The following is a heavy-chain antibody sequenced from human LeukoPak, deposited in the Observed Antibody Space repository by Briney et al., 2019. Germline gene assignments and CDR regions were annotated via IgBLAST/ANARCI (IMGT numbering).Heavy chain of an antibody. CDR1: GGSIRNFY. D-gene: IGHD4-23*01. CDR3: ARDYGGKFDC. J-gene: IGHJ4*02. V-gene: IGHV4-59*01. Sequence: SETLSLTCTVSGGSIRNFYWSWIRQTPGKGLEWIGYVYNSGTNYNPSLKSRVTISMDTSKNQYSLNLNSVTAADTAVYYCARDYGGKFDCWGQGTLVTVSS. CDR2: VYNSGT.